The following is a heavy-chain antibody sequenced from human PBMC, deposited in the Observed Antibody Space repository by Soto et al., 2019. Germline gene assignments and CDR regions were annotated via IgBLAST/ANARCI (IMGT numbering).Heavy chain of an antibody. V-gene: IGHV4-34*01. Sequence: SETLSLTCAVYGGSFSGSYWSWIRQPPGKGLEWIGEINHSGSTNYNPSLKSRVTISVDTSKNQFSLKLSSVTAADTAVYYCARGLGTAIFYYYYCYRMDVPGQRSTVTGSS. CDR3: ARGLGTAIFYYYYCYRMDV. CDR2: INHSGST. J-gene: IGHJ6*02. CDR1: GGSFSGSY. D-gene: IGHD5-18*01.